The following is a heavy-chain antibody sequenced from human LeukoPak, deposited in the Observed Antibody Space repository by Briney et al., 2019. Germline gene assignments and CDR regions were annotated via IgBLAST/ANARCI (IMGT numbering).Heavy chain of an antibody. CDR3: ARDHQYYYDSSGYPSSI. D-gene: IGHD3-22*01. Sequence: ASVKVSCKASGYTFTSYGVSWVRQAPGQGLEWMGGISAYNGNTNYAQKLQGRVTMTTDTSTSTAYMELRSLRSDDTAVYYCARDHQYYYDSSGYPSSIWGQGTLVTVSS. J-gene: IGHJ1*01. CDR1: GYTFTSYG. CDR2: ISAYNGNT. V-gene: IGHV1-18*01.